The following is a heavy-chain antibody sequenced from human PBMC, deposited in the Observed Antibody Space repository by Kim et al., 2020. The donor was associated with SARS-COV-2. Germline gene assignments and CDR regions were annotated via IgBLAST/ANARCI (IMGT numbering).Heavy chain of an antibody. V-gene: IGHV6-1*01. CDR3: ARVPLYGRGYYYYGMDV. Sequence: VKSRITINPDTSKNQFSLQLNSVTPEDTAVYYCARVPLYGRGYYYYGMDVWGQGTTVTVSS. J-gene: IGHJ6*02. D-gene: IGHD3-10*02.